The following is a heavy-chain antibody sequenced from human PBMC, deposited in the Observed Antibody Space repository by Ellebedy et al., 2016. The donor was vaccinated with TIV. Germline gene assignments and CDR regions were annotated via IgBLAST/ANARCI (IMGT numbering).Heavy chain of an antibody. J-gene: IGHJ6*02. D-gene: IGHD3-10*01. V-gene: IGHV3-66*01. Sequence: GGSLRLSCAASGFTVSRNYMTWVRQAPAKGLEWVSFVSAGGSANYADSVKGRFSISRDNSKNTLYLQMNSLRAEDTAMYYCARGDWFGEAPHYSYHMDVWGQGTTVTVSS. CDR1: GFTVSRNY. CDR2: VSAGGSA. CDR3: ARGDWFGEAPHYSYHMDV.